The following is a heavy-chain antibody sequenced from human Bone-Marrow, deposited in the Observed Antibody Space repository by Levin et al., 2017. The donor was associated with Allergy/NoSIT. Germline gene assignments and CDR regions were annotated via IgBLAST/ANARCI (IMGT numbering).Heavy chain of an antibody. J-gene: IGHJ4*02. V-gene: IGHV3-49*04. D-gene: IGHD6-13*01. CDR1: GFTFGDYA. CDR3: TGYSSTVDY. Sequence: GGSLRLSCTASGFTFGDYAMSWVRQAPGKGLEWVGFIRSKAYGGTTEYAASVKGRFTISRDDSKSIAYLQMNSLKTEDTAVYYCTGYSSTVDYWGQGTLVTVSS. CDR2: IRSKAYGGTT.